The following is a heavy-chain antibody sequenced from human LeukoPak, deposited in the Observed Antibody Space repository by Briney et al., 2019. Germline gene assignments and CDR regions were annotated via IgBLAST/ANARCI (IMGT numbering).Heavy chain of an antibody. CDR2: IFYSGST. CDR3: ARGRRLYYYYMDV. J-gene: IGHJ6*03. CDR1: GGSISTSNYY. V-gene: IGHV4-39*07. Sequence: SETLSLTCTVSGGSISTSNYYWGWIRQPPGKGLEWIGNIFYSGSTYYSPSLRSRVTISLDTSRNQFSLKLSSVTAADTAVYYCARGRRLYYYYMDVWGKGTTVTVSS. D-gene: IGHD4-11*01.